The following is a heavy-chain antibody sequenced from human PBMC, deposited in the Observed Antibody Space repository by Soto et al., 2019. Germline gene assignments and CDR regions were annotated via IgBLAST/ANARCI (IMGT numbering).Heavy chain of an antibody. CDR1: GGTFSSYA. CDR3: ARPGIAVAGYWYFDL. CDR2: SIPLFGRA. J-gene: IGHJ2*01. V-gene: IGHV1-69*01. Sequence: QVQLVQSGAEVKKPGSSVKVSCKASGGTFSSYAISWVRQAPGQGLEWMGGSIPLFGRANYAQKFQGSVPITADESTSTAYLELSSLRSEDTAVYYCARPGIAVAGYWYFDLWGRGTLVTVSS. D-gene: IGHD6-19*01.